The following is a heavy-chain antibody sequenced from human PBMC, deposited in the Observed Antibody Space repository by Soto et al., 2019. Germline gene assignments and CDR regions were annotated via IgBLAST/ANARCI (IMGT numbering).Heavy chain of an antibody. CDR2: ISAYNGNT. V-gene: IGHV1-18*04. CDR3: ARDEDSSSPEYYYYYYGMDV. CDR1: GYTFTSYG. D-gene: IGHD6-6*01. J-gene: IGHJ6*02. Sequence: ASVKVFCKASGYTFTSYGISWVRQAPGQGLEWMGWISAYNGNTNYAQKLQGRVTMTTDTSTSTAYMELRSLRSDDTAVYYCARDEDSSSPEYYYYYYGMDVWGQGTTVTVSS.